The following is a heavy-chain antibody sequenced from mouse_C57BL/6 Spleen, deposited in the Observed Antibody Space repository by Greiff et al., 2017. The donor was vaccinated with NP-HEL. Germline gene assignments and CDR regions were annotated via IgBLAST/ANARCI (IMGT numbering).Heavy chain of an antibody. CDR2: IHPNSGST. Sequence: QVQLQQPGAELVKPGASVKLSCEASGYTFTSYWMHWVKQRPGQGLEWIGMIHPNSGSTNYNEKFKSKATLTVDKSSSTAYMQLSSLTSEDSAVYYCARYDYDENYFDYWGQGTTLTVSS. J-gene: IGHJ2*01. CDR1: GYTFTSYW. CDR3: ARYDYDENYFDY. D-gene: IGHD2-4*01. V-gene: IGHV1-64*01.